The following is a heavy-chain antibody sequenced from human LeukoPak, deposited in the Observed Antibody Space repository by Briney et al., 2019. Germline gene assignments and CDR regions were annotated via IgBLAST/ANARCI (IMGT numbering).Heavy chain of an antibody. V-gene: IGHV1-24*01. D-gene: IGHD5-12*01. CDR2: FDPEDGET. J-gene: IGHJ4*02. CDR3: ATALVATITGNFDY. CDR1: GYTLTELS. Sequence: ASVKVSCKVSGYTLTELSMHWVRQAPGKGLEWMGGFDPEDGETIYAQKFRGRVTMTEDTSTDTAYMELSSLRAEDTAVYYCATALVATITGNFDYWGQGTLVTVSS.